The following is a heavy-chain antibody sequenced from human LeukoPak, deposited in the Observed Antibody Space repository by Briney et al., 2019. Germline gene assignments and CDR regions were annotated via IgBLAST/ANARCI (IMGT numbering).Heavy chain of an antibody. D-gene: IGHD3-16*01. Sequence: GGSLRLSCAASGFTFSSYAMHWVRQAPGKGLEWVAVISYDGSNKYYADSVKGRFTISRDNSKNTLDLQMNSLRAEDTAVYYCARERAGGQNYYYYGMDVWGQGTTVTVSS. V-gene: IGHV3-30-3*01. CDR2: ISYDGSNK. J-gene: IGHJ6*02. CDR1: GFTFSSYA. CDR3: ARERAGGQNYYYYGMDV.